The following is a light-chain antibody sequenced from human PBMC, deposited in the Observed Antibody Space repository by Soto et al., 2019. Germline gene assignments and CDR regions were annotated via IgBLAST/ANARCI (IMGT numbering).Light chain of an antibody. J-gene: IGKJ4*01. Sequence: AWDQFIPGEAPKLLIYKASTVGSGLPARCRGSGSGTEFTLTISSLQPDDFATYYCHQYNSNPLTFGGGTKVEIK. CDR3: HQYNSNPLT. CDR2: KAS. V-gene: IGKV1-5*03.